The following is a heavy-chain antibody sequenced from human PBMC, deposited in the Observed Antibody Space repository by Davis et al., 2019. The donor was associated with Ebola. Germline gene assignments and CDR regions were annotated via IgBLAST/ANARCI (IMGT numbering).Heavy chain of an antibody. D-gene: IGHD3-3*01. CDR2: ISGSGGNT. J-gene: IGHJ6*04. CDR1: VLTFSSYA. V-gene: IGHV3-23*01. CDR3: ARSGLSFGVVKYHYGMDA. Sequence: GASLKISCADSVLTFSSYAMTWVRQAPGKGLEWVSAISGSGGNTYYADSVKGRFTISRDNSKKTMYLQMNSLRGEDTAVYYCARSGLSFGVVKYHYGMDAWGKGTTVTVSS.